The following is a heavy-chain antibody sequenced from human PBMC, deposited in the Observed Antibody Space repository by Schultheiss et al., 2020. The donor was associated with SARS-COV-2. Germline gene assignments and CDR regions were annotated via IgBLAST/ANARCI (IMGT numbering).Heavy chain of an antibody. CDR2: IYPDDSDT. J-gene: IGHJ6*02. D-gene: IGHD6-19*01. CDR1: GYSFTSYW. V-gene: IGHV5-51*01. CDR3: ARQQYSSGWYVGDYGMDV. Sequence: GGSLRLSCKGSGYSFTSYWIVWVRQMPGKGLEWMGIIYPDDSDTRYSPSFQGQVTISADKSISTAYLQWSSLKASDTAMYYCARQQYSSGWYVGDYGMDVWGQGTTVTVSS.